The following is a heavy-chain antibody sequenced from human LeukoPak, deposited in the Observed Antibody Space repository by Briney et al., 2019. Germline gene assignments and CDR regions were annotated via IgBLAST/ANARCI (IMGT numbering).Heavy chain of an antibody. CDR3: ARRVYNSGWYIDY. D-gene: IGHD6-19*01. CDR1: GFTFSSNW. CDR2: IKQDGGEK. V-gene: IGHV3-7*01. J-gene: IGHJ4*02. Sequence: GGSLRLSCAASGFTFSSNWMSWVRQAPGQGLEWVANIKQDGGEKYYVDSVKGRLTISRDNAKNSLYLQMNSLRAEDTAVYYSARRVYNSGWYIDYWGQGTLVTVSS.